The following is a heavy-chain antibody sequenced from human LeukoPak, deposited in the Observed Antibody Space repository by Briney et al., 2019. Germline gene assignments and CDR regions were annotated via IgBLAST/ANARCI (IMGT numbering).Heavy chain of an antibody. CDR1: GFTFSDYY. CDR3: ARAHLRGYSYGYDAFDI. J-gene: IGHJ3*02. CDR2: ISSSGSTI. V-gene: IGHV3-11*04. Sequence: PGGSLRLSCAASGFTFSDYYMSWIRQAPGKGLEWVSYISSSGSTIYYADSVKGRFTTSRDNATNSLYLQMNSLRAEDTAVYHCARAHLRGYSYGYDAFDIWGQGTMVTVSS. D-gene: IGHD5-18*01.